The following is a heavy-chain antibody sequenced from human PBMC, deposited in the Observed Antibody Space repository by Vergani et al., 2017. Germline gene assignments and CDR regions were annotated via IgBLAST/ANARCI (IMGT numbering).Heavy chain of an antibody. CDR1: GYTFTDYY. J-gene: IGHJ4*02. Sequence: VQLVQSGAEVKKPGASVKVSCKASGYTFTDYYMHWVQQAPGKGLEWMGLVDPEDGETIYAEKFQGRVTITADESTSTAYMELSSLRSEDTAVYYCWRPAAGSGDGDYWGQGTLVTVSS. CDR3: WRPAAGSGDGDY. CDR2: VDPEDGET. D-gene: IGHD6-13*01. V-gene: IGHV1-69-2*01.